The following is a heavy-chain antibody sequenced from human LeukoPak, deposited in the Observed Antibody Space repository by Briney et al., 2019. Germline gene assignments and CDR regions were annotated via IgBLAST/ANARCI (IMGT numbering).Heavy chain of an antibody. J-gene: IGHJ4*02. V-gene: IGHV3-30*18. Sequence: GGSLRLSCAASGFTLSSYGMHWVRQAPGKGLEWVAVISYDGSNKYYADSVKGRFTISRDNSKNTLYLQMNSLRAEDTAVYYCAKDPSGGYSGYVWGQGTLVTVSS. CDR3: AKDPSGGYSGYV. D-gene: IGHD5-12*01. CDR1: GFTLSSYG. CDR2: ISYDGSNK.